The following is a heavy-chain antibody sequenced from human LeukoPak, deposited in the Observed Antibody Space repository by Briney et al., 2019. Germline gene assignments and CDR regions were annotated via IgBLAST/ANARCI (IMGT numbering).Heavy chain of an antibody. V-gene: IGHV3-48*03. CDR3: ARETIYGDYLNNWFDP. Sequence: GGSLRLSCAASGFTFSSYEMNWVRQAPGKGLEWVSYISSSGSTIYYADSVKGRFTISRDNAKNSLYLQMNSLRAEDTAVYYCARETIYGDYLNNWFDPWGQGTLVTVSS. CDR1: GFTFSSYE. J-gene: IGHJ5*02. CDR2: ISSSGSTI. D-gene: IGHD4-17*01.